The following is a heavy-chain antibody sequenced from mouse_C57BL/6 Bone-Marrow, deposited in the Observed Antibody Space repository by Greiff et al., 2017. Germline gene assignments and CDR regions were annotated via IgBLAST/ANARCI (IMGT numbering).Heavy chain of an antibody. J-gene: IGHJ4*01. CDR3: ARRLFLDYAMDY. V-gene: IGHV5-4*03. Sequence: EVKVVESGGGLVKPGGSLKLSCAASGFTFSSYAMSWVRQTPEKRLEWVATISDGGSYTYYPDNVKGRFTISRDNAKNNLYLQMSHLKSEDTAMYYCARRLFLDYAMDYWGQGTSVTVSS. CDR2: ISDGGSYT. CDR1: GFTFSSYA.